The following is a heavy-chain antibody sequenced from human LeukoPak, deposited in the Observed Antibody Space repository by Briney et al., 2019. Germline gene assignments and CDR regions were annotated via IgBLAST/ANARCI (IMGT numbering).Heavy chain of an antibody. CDR3: ATKGAYTGSYSGFGP. Sequence: GRSLRLSCAASGFTFSSYGMHWVRQAPGKGLEWVAVISYDGSNKYYTDSVKGRFTISRDNSKNTVYLQMNSLRVEDTAVYYCATKGAYTGSYSGFGPWGQGTLVTVSS. D-gene: IGHD1-26*01. CDR1: GFTFSSYG. V-gene: IGHV3-30*03. CDR2: ISYDGSNK. J-gene: IGHJ5*02.